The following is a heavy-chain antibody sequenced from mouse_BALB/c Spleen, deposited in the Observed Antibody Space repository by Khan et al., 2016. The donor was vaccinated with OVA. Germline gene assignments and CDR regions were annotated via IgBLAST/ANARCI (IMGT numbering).Heavy chain of an antibody. D-gene: IGHD1-1*01. CDR1: GYTFTSYY. CDR2: INPSNGGT. J-gene: IGHJ1*01. CDR3: TRRGVYYYGSSYAGYFDV. V-gene: IGHV1S81*02. Sequence: QVQLQQSGAELVKPGASVKLSCKASGYTFTSYYMYWVKQRPGQGLEWIGGINPSNGGTNFNEKFKSKATLTADKSSSTASLQLRSLTAEDSAVYYWTRRGVYYYGSSYAGYFDVWGAGTTVTVSS.